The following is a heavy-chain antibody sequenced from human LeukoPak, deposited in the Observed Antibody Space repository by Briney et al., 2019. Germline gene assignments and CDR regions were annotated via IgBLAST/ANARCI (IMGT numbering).Heavy chain of an antibody. Sequence: GGSLRLSCAASVFTFSSYAMSWVRQAPGKGLEWVSAISGSGGSTYYADSVKGRFTISRDNSKNTLYLQMNSLRAEDTAVYYCAKFLPTHIVVANYYFDYWGQGTLVTVSS. CDR2: ISGSGGST. D-gene: IGHD2-21*01. V-gene: IGHV3-23*01. J-gene: IGHJ4*02. CDR3: AKFLPTHIVVANYYFDY. CDR1: VFTFSSYA.